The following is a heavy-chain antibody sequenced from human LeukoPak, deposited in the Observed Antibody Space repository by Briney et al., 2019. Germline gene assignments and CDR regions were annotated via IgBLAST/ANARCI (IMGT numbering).Heavy chain of an antibody. CDR2: ISYDGSNK. Sequence: PGRSLRLSCAASGFTFSSYAMHWVRQAPGKGLEWVAVISYDGSNKYYADSVKGRFTISRDNSKNTLYLQMNSLRAEDTAVYYCAREGGSGWYEEGDAFDIWGQGIMVTVSS. J-gene: IGHJ3*02. CDR1: GFTFSSYA. D-gene: IGHD6-19*01. V-gene: IGHV3-30*04. CDR3: AREGGSGWYEEGDAFDI.